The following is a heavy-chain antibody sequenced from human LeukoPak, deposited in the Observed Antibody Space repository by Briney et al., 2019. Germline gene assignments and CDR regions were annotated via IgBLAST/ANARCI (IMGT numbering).Heavy chain of an antibody. J-gene: IGHJ4*02. CDR2: IYSGGST. CDR1: GFTVSSNY. Sequence: GGSLRLSCAASGFTVSSNYMSWVRQAPGKGLEWVSVIYSGGSTYYADSVKGRFTISRDNSKNTLYPQMNSLRAEDTAVYYCARSEYSYGLTNFDYWGQGTLVTVSS. D-gene: IGHD5-18*01. CDR3: ARSEYSYGLTNFDY. V-gene: IGHV3-53*01.